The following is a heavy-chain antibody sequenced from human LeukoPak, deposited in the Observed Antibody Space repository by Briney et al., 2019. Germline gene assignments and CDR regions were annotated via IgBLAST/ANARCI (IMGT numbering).Heavy chain of an antibody. J-gene: IGHJ6*03. V-gene: IGHV1-69*06. D-gene: IGHD6-13*01. CDR3: ARLYSSRPYYYYMDV. CDR1: GGTFSSYA. CDR2: IIPIFGTA. Sequence: SVKASCKASGGTFSSYAISWVRQAPGQGLEWMGGIIPIFGTANYAQKFQGRVTITADKSTSTAYMELSSLRSEDTAVYYCARLYSSRPYYYYMDVWGKGTTVTVSS.